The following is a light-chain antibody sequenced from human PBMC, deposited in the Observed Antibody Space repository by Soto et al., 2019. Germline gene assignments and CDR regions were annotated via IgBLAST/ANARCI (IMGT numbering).Light chain of an antibody. CDR3: AAWDDSLNGLYV. Sequence: QSVLPQPPSASGTPGQRVTISCSGSSSNIGSNTVNWYQQLPGTAPKLLIYSNNQRPSGVPDRFSGSKSGTSASLAISGLQSEDEADYYCAAWDDSLNGLYVFGTGTKPTVL. CDR2: SNN. V-gene: IGLV1-44*01. CDR1: SSNIGSNT. J-gene: IGLJ1*01.